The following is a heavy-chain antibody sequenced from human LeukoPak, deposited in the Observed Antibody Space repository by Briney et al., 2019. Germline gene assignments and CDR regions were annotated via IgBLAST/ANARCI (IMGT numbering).Heavy chain of an antibody. D-gene: IGHD3-10*01. CDR2: ISGSGGST. Sequence: GGSLRLSCAASGFTFSSYAMSWVRQAPGKGLEWVSAISGSGGSTYYADSVKGRFTISRDYSKNTLYLQMNSLRAEDTAVYYCASYFGEFPHNFDYWGQGTLVTVSS. V-gene: IGHV3-23*01. CDR3: ASYFGEFPHNFDY. J-gene: IGHJ4*02. CDR1: GFTFSSYA.